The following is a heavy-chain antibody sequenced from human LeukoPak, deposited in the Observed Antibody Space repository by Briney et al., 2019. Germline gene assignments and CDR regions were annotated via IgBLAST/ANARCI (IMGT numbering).Heavy chain of an antibody. Sequence: SETLSLTCTVSGGSISSGSYYWSWIRQPAGKGLEWIGRIYTSGSTNYNPSLKSRVTISVDTSKNQFSLKLSSVTAADTAVYYCARVVRGYYYMDVWGKGTTVTISS. D-gene: IGHD3-10*01. V-gene: IGHV4-61*02. CDR1: GGSISSGSYY. CDR2: IYTSGST. J-gene: IGHJ6*03. CDR3: ARVVRGYYYMDV.